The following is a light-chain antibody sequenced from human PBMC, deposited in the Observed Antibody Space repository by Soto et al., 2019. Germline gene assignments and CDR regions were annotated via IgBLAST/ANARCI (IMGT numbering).Light chain of an antibody. CDR2: YAS. J-gene: IGKJ3*01. V-gene: IGKV3-15*01. CDR3: QHYSNWPPT. Sequence: EMVMTRSPATLSVSPGERVTLSCRASESVHRNLAWYQQKPGQGPSLLIYYASTRATGVPDRFTGSGSGTEFTLTISSLQSEDSGVYHCQHYSNWPPTFGPGTKVEIK. CDR1: ESVHRN.